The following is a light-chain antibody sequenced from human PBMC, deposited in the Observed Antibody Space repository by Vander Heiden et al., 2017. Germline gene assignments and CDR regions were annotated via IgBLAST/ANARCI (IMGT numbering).Light chain of an antibody. CDR2: KVS. Sequence: VVTPPSPPSLPVTLGQPASIAGRLSKSLVYSDRNTNLNRFQQRPGQFPRRLIYKVSNRDSWVPDRFSGSGSGTDFTLKISRMEAEDVGVYYCMQGTHGPPWTFGQGTKVEIK. CDR3: MQGTHGPPWT. V-gene: IGKV2-30*01. J-gene: IGKJ1*01. CDR1: KSLVYSDRNTN.